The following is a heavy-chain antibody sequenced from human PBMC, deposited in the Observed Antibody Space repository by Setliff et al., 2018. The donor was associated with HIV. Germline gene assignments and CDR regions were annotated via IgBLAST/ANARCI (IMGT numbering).Heavy chain of an antibody. J-gene: IGHJ4*02. CDR1: GGSISSSLYY. Sequence: PSETLSLTCTVSGGSISSSLYYWGWIRQPPGKGLEWIGSIYYSGSTYYNPSLKSRITISGDTSKNQFSLKLSSVTAADTAVYYCARKNRYCSGGSCYYFDSWGLGTLVTVSS. CDR3: ARKNRYCSGGSCYYFDS. CDR2: IYYSGST. D-gene: IGHD2-15*01. V-gene: IGHV4-39*01.